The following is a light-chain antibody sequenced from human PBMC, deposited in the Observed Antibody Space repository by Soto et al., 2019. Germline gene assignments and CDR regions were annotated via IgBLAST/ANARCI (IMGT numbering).Light chain of an antibody. CDR3: QQYNNWPRT. J-gene: IGKJ1*01. V-gene: IGKV3-15*01. CDR2: GAS. CDR1: QSVSSSY. Sequence: EIVLTHSPATLSLSPCERATLSFSASQSVSSSYLAWYQQKPGQAPRLLIYGASTRATDIPARFSGSGSGTEFTLTISSLQSEDFAVYYCQQYNNWPRTFGQGTKVDI.